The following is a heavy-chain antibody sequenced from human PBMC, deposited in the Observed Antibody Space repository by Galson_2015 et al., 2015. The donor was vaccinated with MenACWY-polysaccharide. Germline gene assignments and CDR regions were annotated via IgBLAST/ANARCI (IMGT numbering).Heavy chain of an antibody. CDR3: AREGSRLVCDDFDT. CDR1: GIRFSGSG. D-gene: IGHD6-13*01. V-gene: IGHV3-33*01. CDR2: IQYDGTNK. Sequence: SLRLSCAASGIRFSGSGMHWVRQAPGKGLEWVAVIQYDGTNKEYADSVKGRFTISRGNSKNTLYLEMNSLRAEDTAVYYCAREGSRLVCDDFDTWGQGALVTVSS. J-gene: IGHJ4*03.